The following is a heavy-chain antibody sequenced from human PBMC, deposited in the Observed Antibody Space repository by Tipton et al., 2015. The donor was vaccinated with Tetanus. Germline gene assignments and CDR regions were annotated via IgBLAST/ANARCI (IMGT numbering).Heavy chain of an antibody. V-gene: IGHV4-61*01. Sequence: LRLSCTVSGGSFSSSNDYWAWIRQPPGKGLEWIGYIDYSGSTNYNPSLKSRVTISIDTSKKQFSLNLSSVTAADTAVYFCARCPYGGVSGTLYYWGQGILVTVSS. CDR1: GGSFSSSNDY. J-gene: IGHJ4*02. CDR3: ARCPYGGVSGTLYY. CDR2: IDYSGST. D-gene: IGHD4-23*01.